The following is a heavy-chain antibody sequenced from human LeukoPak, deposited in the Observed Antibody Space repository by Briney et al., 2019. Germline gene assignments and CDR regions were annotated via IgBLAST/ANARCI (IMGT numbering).Heavy chain of an antibody. V-gene: IGHV3-23*01. CDR1: GFTFSSHV. Sequence: GASLRLSCAASGFTFSSHVMTWVRQAPGKGLEWVSAISGSGGSTYYADSVKGRFTISRDNSKNTLYLQMNSLRAEDTAVYYCAKDQVHGYSSGWSENDYWGQGTLVTVSS. J-gene: IGHJ4*02. CDR3: AKDQVHGYSSGWSENDY. CDR2: ISGSGGST. D-gene: IGHD6-19*01.